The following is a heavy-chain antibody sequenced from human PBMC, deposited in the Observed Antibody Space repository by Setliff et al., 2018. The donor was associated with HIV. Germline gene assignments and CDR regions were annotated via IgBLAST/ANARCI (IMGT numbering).Heavy chain of an antibody. J-gene: IGHJ4*02. CDR1: GYTFNDYY. V-gene: IGHV1-2*02. CDR2: INPYTRDT. CDR3: ARDRDHDFDH. Sequence: ASVKVSCKASGYTFNDYYIHWVRQAPGRGLEWMAWINPYTRDTNYAQKFQGRVTVTRDTSISTIYMELSGLRSDDTAVYYCARDRDHDFDHWGQGTLVTVSS.